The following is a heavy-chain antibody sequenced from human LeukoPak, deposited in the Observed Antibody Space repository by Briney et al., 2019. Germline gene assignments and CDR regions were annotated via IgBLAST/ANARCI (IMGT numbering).Heavy chain of an antibody. D-gene: IGHD6-13*01. Sequence: PSETLSLSCTVPGGSLSSSSYYWGWIRQPPGKGLEWIGSIYYSGSTYYNPSLKSRVAISVDTSKNQFSLKLSSVTAADTAVYYCARDSSHDWFDSWGQGTLVTVSS. J-gene: IGHJ5*01. CDR1: GGSLSSSSYY. CDR2: IYYSGST. CDR3: ARDSSHDWFDS. V-gene: IGHV4-39*07.